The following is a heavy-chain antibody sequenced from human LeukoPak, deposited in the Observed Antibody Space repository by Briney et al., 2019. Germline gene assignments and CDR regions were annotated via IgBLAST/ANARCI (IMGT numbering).Heavy chain of an antibody. Sequence: SETLSLTCTVSGGSISSGSYYWSWIRQPAGKGLEWIGRIYTSGSTNYNPSLKSRVTISADTSKNQFSLKLSSVTAADTAVYYCARHRREFYYDNSGYLIYYHYYMDVWGKGTTVTIS. V-gene: IGHV4-61*02. CDR3: ARHRREFYYDNSGYLIYYHYYMDV. CDR2: IYTSGST. J-gene: IGHJ6*03. CDR1: GGSISSGSYY. D-gene: IGHD3-22*01.